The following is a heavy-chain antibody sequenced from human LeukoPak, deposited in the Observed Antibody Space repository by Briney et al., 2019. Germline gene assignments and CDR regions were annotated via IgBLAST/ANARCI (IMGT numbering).Heavy chain of an antibody. Sequence: PGGSLRLSCAASGFTFSSYDMNWVRQAPGKGLEWVSYITSSGSIINYADSVKGRFTISRDNAKKLLYLQMNSLRAEDTAVYYCARDLFVLVGLADYWGQGTLVTVSS. CDR2: ITSSGSII. J-gene: IGHJ4*02. D-gene: IGHD2/OR15-2a*01. V-gene: IGHV3-48*03. CDR3: ARDLFVLVGLADY. CDR1: GFTFSSYD.